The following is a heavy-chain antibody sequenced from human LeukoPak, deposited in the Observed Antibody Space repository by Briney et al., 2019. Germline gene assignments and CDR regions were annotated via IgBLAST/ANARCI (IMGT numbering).Heavy chain of an antibody. V-gene: IGHV3-21*01. J-gene: IGHJ4*02. CDR1: GFNFSTYT. D-gene: IGHD4-11*01. CDR2: ITYTSSSI. Sequence: GGSLTLSCTGSGFNFSTYTMNWVRQAPGKGLEWVSSITYTSSSIYYADSMKGRFTISRDNAKSSLYLQMNSLRAEDTAIYYCAMTTLIHRVFDYWARGTLVTVSS. CDR3: AMTTLIHRVFDY.